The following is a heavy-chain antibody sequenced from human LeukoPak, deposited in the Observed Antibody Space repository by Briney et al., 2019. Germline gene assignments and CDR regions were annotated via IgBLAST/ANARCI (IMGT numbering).Heavy chain of an antibody. J-gene: IGHJ5*02. CDR2: ISSSSSYI. Sequence: PGGSLRLSCAASGFTFSSYSMSWVRQAPGKGLEWVSSISSSSSYIYYADSVKGRFTISRDNAKNSLYLQMNSLRAEDTAVYYCARLGLYYYDSSGYYNWFDPWGQGTLVTVSS. CDR1: GFTFSSYS. CDR3: ARLGLYYYDSSGYYNWFDP. D-gene: IGHD3-22*01. V-gene: IGHV3-21*01.